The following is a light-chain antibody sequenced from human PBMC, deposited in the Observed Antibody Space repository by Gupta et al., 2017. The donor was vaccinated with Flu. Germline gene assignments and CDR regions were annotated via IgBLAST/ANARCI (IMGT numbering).Light chain of an antibody. CDR3: QQDNNNPWT. CDR2: RAT. J-gene: IGKJ2*01. CDR1: QSISSW. Sequence: GDRVTITCRASQSISSWLAWYQKNPGKAPNLLIYRATSLEDGVPSRFSGSRAATEFTLTISSLVPDDFATYYCQQDNNNPWTFGQGTKLEIK. V-gene: IGKV1-5*03.